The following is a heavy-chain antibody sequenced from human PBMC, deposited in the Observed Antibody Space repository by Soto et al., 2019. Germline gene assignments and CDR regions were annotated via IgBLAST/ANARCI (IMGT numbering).Heavy chain of an antibody. D-gene: IGHD6-19*01. Sequence: GGSLRLSCAASGFTFSTYAMHWVRQAPGQGLEWVAVISYDGGNNYYADSVKGRFTGSRDNSKNTLYLQMSSLRVEDTAVYYCARETVAAFDFWGQGTLVTVS. V-gene: IGHV3-30-3*01. CDR3: ARETVAAFDF. J-gene: IGHJ4*02. CDR2: ISYDGGNN. CDR1: GFTFSTYA.